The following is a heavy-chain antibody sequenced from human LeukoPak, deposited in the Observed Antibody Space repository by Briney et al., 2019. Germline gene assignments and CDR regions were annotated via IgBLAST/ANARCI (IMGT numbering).Heavy chain of an antibody. CDR2: IYHSGRT. D-gene: IGHD2-21*02. J-gene: IGHJ4*02. CDR3: ARSYCGSDCSSGGGIVDY. CDR1: GGYISSYY. Sequence: SETLSLTCTVSGGYISSYYWSWIRQPPGKGLEWIGYIYHSGRTNYNPSLKSRVTISVDTSKNQFSLKLSSVTAADTAVYYCARSYCGSDCSSGGGIVDYWGQGTLVIVSS. V-gene: IGHV4-4*09.